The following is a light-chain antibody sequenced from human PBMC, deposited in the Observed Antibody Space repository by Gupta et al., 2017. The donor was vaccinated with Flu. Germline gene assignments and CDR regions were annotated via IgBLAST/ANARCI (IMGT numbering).Light chain of an antibody. J-gene: IGKJ1*01. V-gene: IGKV3-20*01. CDR1: QTLTSSY. Sequence: GPLSLSPGERATLSCRASQTLTSSYVAWYQQKPGQSPKLLIFGASSRATGIPDRFRCGGSGTDFTLTISRLEPEDFAVYYCQQYALSPKTFGQGTKVEV. CDR2: GAS. CDR3: QQYALSPKT.